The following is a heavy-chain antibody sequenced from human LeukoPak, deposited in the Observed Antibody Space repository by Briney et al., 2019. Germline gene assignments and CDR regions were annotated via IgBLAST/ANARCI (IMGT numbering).Heavy chain of an antibody. CDR3: ARRIAVAGTSGWFDP. CDR2: IYPGDSDT. CDR1: GYSFTNYW. D-gene: IGHD6-19*01. Sequence: GESLKTSCKGSGYSFTNYWIGWVRQMPGKGLEWMGIIYPGDSDTRYSPSFQGQVTISADKSISTAYLQWSSLKASDTAMYYCARRIAVAGTSGWFDPWGQGTLVTVSS. J-gene: IGHJ5*02. V-gene: IGHV5-51*01.